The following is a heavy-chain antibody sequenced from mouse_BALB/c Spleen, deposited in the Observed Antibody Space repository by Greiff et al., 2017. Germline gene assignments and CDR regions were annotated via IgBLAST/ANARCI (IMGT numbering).Heavy chain of an antibody. J-gene: IGHJ4*01. V-gene: IGHV5-6-5*01. CDR1: GFTFSSYA. D-gene: IGHD2-2*01. Sequence: EVMLVESGGGLVKPGGSLKLSCAASGFTFSSYAMSWVRQTPEKRLEWVASISSGGSTYYPDSVKGRFTISRDNARNILYLQMSSLRSEDTAMYYCAREGYDGPYYAMDYWGQGTSVTVSS. CDR2: ISSGGST. CDR3: AREGYDGPYYAMDY.